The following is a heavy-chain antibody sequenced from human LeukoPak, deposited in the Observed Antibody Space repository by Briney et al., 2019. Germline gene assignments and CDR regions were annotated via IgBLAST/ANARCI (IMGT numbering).Heavy chain of an antibody. V-gene: IGHV4-59*01. CDR1: GGSISSYY. D-gene: IGHD4-17*01. Sequence: SETLSLTCTVSGGSISSYYWSWIRQPPGKGLEWIGYIYYSGSTNYNPSLKSRVTISIDTSKNHFSLKLSSVTAADTAVYYCARDLVTVTKGFDIWGQGTMVSVSS. J-gene: IGHJ3*02. CDR2: IYYSGST. CDR3: ARDLVTVTKGFDI.